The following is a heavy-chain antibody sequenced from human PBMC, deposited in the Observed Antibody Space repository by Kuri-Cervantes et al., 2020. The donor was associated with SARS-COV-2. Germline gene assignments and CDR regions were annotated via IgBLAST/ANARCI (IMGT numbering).Heavy chain of an antibody. D-gene: IGHD6-19*01. V-gene: IGHV1-46*01. CDR1: GYTFTSYD. J-gene: IGHJ4*02. CDR3: ARDEDSSGSDY. Sequence: ASVKVSCKASGYTFTSYDINWVRQAPGQGLEWMGIINPSGGSTSYAQKFQGRVTMTRDTSTSTVYMELSSLRSEDTAVYYCARDEDSSGSDYWGQGTLVTVSS. CDR2: INPSGGST.